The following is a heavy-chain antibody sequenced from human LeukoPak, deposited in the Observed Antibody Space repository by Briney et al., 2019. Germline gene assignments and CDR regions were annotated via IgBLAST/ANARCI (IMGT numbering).Heavy chain of an antibody. V-gene: IGHV3-53*01. J-gene: IGHJ6*03. CDR3: ASVEGYCSSTSCYTGRYYYMDV. CDR1: GFTVSSNY. CDR2: IYSGGST. D-gene: IGHD2-2*02. Sequence: GGSLRLSCAASGFTVSSNYMSWVRQAPGKGLEWVSVIYSGGSTYYADSVKGRFTISRDNSKNTLYLQMNSLRAEDTAVYYCASVEGYCSSTSCYTGRYYYMDVWGKGTTVTVSS.